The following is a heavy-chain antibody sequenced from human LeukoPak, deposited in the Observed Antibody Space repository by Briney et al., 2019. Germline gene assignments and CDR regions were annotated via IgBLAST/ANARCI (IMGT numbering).Heavy chain of an antibody. CDR1: GFIFTSYS. V-gene: IGHV3-7*03. D-gene: IGHD1-26*01. Sequence: PGGSLRLSCAASGFIFTSYSMSWVRQAPGKGLEWVANINQGGGEKYYVDSVKGRFTISRDNAKNSLYLQMNSLRAEDTAVYYCGRDGSSGSYYEGLADYWGQGTLVTVSP. CDR3: GRDGSSGSYYEGLADY. CDR2: INQGGGEK. J-gene: IGHJ4*02.